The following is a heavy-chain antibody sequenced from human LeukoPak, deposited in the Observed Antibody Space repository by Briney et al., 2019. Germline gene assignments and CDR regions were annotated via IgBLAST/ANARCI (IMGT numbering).Heavy chain of an antibody. CDR1: GYTFTGYY. D-gene: IGHD3-10*01. Sequence: ASVKVSCKASGYTFTGYYMHWVRQAPGQGLEWMGWINPNSGGTNYAQKFQGRVTMTRDTSISTAYMELSRLRSDDTAVYYCARVAYGSGSYNWFDPWGQGTLVTVSS. J-gene: IGHJ5*02. CDR2: INPNSGGT. CDR3: ARVAYGSGSYNWFDP. V-gene: IGHV1-2*02.